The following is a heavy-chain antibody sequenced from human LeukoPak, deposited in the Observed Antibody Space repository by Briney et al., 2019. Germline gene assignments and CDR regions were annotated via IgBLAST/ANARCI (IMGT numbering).Heavy chain of an antibody. V-gene: IGHV4-59*08. J-gene: IGHJ1*01. CDR1: GASVTDYY. Sequence: SETLSLTCTVSGASVTDYYWSWIRQSPGKGLEWIGYIHHSGNSDYNPSLRSRVTTSLDTSKNQFSLKLSSVTAADTAVYYCARHGCSSTSCPFQHWGQGTLVTVSS. CDR2: IHHSGNS. CDR3: ARHGCSSTSCPFQH. D-gene: IGHD2-2*01.